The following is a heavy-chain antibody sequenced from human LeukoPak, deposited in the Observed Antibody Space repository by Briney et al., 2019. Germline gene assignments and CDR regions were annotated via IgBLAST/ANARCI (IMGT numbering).Heavy chain of an antibody. CDR1: GFTFSSYG. J-gene: IGHJ4*02. CDR2: ISGSGGST. D-gene: IGHD3-10*01. V-gene: IGHV3-23*01. CDR3: AKAGGYYGSGSYAFDY. Sequence: GGTLRLSCAASGFTFSSYGMSWVRQAPGKGLEWVSAISGSGGSTYYADSVKGRFTISRDNSKNTLYLQMNSLGAEDTAVYCCAKAGGYYGSGSYAFDYWGQGTLVTVSS.